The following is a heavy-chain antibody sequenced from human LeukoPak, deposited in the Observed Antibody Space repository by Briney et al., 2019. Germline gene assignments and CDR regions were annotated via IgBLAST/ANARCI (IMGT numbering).Heavy chain of an antibody. J-gene: IGHJ4*02. CDR1: GFTFSSYS. CDR2: ISSSSSYI. V-gene: IGHV3-21*01. Sequence: KPGGSLRLSCAASGFTFSSYSMNWVRQAPGKGLEWVSSISSSSSYIYYADSVKGRFTISRDNSKNTLYLQMNSLRAEDTAVYYCARIRYSSGWYFDYWGQGTLVTVSS. D-gene: IGHD6-19*01. CDR3: ARIRYSSGWYFDY.